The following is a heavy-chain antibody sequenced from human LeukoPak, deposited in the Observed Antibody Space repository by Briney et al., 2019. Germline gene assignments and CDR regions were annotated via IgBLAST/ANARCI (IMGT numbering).Heavy chain of an antibody. V-gene: IGHV3-30*18. J-gene: IGHJ4*02. Sequence: PGGSLRLSCVASGFTFSNYDMHWVRQAPGKGLEWVAAISNDGRKKSHADSVKGRFTISRDNSKDTLYVQMNSLRTEDTAVYYCAKGHSSSWYYFGYWGQGTLVTVSS. CDR1: GFTFSNYD. D-gene: IGHD6-13*01. CDR3: AKGHSSSWYYFGY. CDR2: ISNDGRKK.